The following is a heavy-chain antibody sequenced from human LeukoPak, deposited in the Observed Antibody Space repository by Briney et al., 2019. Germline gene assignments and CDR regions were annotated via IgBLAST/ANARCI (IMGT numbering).Heavy chain of an antibody. CDR1: GGTFSSYA. CDR3: ARPYSSGRAYYYYYMDV. J-gene: IGHJ6*03. CDR2: IIPIFGTA. D-gene: IGHD6-19*01. V-gene: IGHV1-69*13. Sequence: ASVKVSCEASGGTFSSYAISWVRQAPGQGLEWMGGIIPIFGTANYAQKFQGRVTITADESTSTAYMELSSLRSEDTAVYYCARPYSSGRAYYYYYMDVWGKGTTVTVSS.